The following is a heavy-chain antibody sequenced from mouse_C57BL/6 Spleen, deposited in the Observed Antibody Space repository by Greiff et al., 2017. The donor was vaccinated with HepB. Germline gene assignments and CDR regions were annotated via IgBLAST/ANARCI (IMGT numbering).Heavy chain of an antibody. CDR3: ARGLLAWFAY. Sequence: KQSHGKSLEWIGDINPNNGGTSYNQKFKGKATLTVDKSSSTAYMELRSLTSEDSAVYYCARGLLAWFAYWGQGTLVTVSA. J-gene: IGHJ3*01. V-gene: IGHV1-26*01. D-gene: IGHD2-3*01. CDR2: INPNNGGT.